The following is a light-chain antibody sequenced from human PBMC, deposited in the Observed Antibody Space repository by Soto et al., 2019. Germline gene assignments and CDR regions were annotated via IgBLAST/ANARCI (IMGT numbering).Light chain of an antibody. V-gene: IGLV2-8*01. CDR3: SAFAGSEGYV. CDR1: TSDVGGYNF. Sequence: QLVLAQPPSASGSPGQSVAISCTGTTSDVGGYNFVSWYQQHPGKAPKLIIYEATKRPSGVPDRFSGAWSGNTASLIVSGLQAEDEADYYCSAFAGSEGYVFGSGTKVTVL. CDR2: EAT. J-gene: IGLJ1*01.